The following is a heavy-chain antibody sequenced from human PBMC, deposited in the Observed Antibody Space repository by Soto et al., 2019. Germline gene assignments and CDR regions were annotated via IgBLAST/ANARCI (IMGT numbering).Heavy chain of an antibody. D-gene: IGHD6-13*01. CDR2: IKSKTDGGTT. Sequence: EVQLVESGGGLVKPGGSLRLSCAASGFTFSNAWMSWVRQAPGKGLEWVGRIKSKTDGGTTDYAAPVKGRFTISRDDSKNTLYLQMTSLKTEDTAVYYCTTARGVGGYSSFADAFDIWGQGTMVTVSS. J-gene: IGHJ3*02. CDR3: TTARGVGGYSSFADAFDI. CDR1: GFTFSNAW. V-gene: IGHV3-15*01.